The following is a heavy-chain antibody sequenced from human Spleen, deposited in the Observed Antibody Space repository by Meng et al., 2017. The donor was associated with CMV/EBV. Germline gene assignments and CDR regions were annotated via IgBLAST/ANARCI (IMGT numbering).Heavy chain of an antibody. CDR2: INHSGST. CDR3: ARALYCSTTSCYRGSYYDLLTSRSLYNFYGMDV. V-gene: IGHV4-34*01. CDR1: GGSLSDYY. D-gene: IGHD3-9*01. J-gene: IGHJ6*02. Sequence: SETLSLTCAVYGGSLSDYYWSWIPQPPGKGLEWIEEINHSGSTNYNPSLKIRVTISIDTSNNQFSLKLSSVTAADTALYYCARALYCSTTSCYRGSYYDLLTSRSLYNFYGMDVWGQGATVTVSS.